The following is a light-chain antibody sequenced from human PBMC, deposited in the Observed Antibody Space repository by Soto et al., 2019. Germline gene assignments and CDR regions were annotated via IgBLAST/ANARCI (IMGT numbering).Light chain of an antibody. J-gene: IGKJ4*01. CDR3: QQYSSYPPT. CDR1: QGIGNY. CDR2: GAS. V-gene: IGKV1-16*02. Sequence: DIQMTQSPSSLSASVGDRVTITCRASQGIGNYLAWFQKKPGKAPKSLIYGASTLHSGVPSKFSGSGSGTDFTLTISNLQPEDFATYYCQQYSSYPPTFGGGTKVEIK.